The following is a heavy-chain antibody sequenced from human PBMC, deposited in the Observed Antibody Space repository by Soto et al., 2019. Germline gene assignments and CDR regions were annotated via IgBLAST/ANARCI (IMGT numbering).Heavy chain of an antibody. J-gene: IGHJ4*02. CDR3: ARGLDQPPVGLYFDN. V-gene: IGHV1-69*06. CDR2: IMPVFGTA. D-gene: IGHD1-26*01. CDR1: GGTFNSYI. Sequence: ASVKVSCKASGGTFNSYIVNWVRQAPGQGLEWMGGIMPVFGTAKYAQKFQDRVTITADKSTSTAYMELRGLKSEDTAVYYCARGLDQPPVGLYFDNWGQGTLVTVSS.